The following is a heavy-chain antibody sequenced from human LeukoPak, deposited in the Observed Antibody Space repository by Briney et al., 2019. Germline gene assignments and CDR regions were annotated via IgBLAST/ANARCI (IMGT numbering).Heavy chain of an antibody. Sequence: WGSLRLSCAASGFTFSSYSMNWVRQAPGKGLEWVSSISSNSNIYYADSVKGRFTISRDNAKNSLYLQMNSLRAEDTAVYYCAKSTDDYVWGSYRPPLDAFDIWGQGTMVTVSS. CDR2: ISSNSNI. D-gene: IGHD3-16*02. J-gene: IGHJ3*02. CDR1: GFTFSSYS. V-gene: IGHV3-21*04. CDR3: AKSTDDYVWGSYRPPLDAFDI.